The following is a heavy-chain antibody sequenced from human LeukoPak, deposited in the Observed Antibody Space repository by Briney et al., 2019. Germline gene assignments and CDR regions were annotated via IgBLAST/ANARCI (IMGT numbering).Heavy chain of an antibody. V-gene: IGHV4-59*01. D-gene: IGHD2-15*01. CDR3: AREVKDGDGRFHS. Sequence: PSETLSLTCTVSGCSISSFYWSWIRQPPGKGLEWIGYICYSGSTNYNPSLKSRVTISVDMSQNQFSLKLSSVTAADTAIYYCAREVKDGDGRFHSWGQGTLVTVSS. J-gene: IGHJ4*02. CDR1: GCSISSFY. CDR2: ICYSGST.